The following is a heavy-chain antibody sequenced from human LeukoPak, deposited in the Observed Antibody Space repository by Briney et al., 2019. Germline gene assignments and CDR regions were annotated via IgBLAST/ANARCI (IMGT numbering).Heavy chain of an antibody. Sequence: PGGSLRLSCAASGFTFSSYSMNWVRQAPGKGLEWVSAISGSGGSTYYADSVKGRFTISRDNSKNTLYLQMNSLRAEDTAVYYCAKSETDILTGYYGLSVGYFDYWGQGTLVTVSS. J-gene: IGHJ4*02. V-gene: IGHV3-23*01. CDR3: AKSETDILTGYYGLSVGYFDY. CDR1: GFTFSSYS. CDR2: ISGSGGST. D-gene: IGHD3-9*01.